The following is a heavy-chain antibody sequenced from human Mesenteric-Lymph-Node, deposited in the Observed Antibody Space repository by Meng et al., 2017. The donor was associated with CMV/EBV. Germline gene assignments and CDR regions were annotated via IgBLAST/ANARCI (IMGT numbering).Heavy chain of an antibody. V-gene: IGHV1-69*10. J-gene: IGHJ4*02. Sequence: TCAASGFTFSSYAMSWVRQAPGQGLEWMGGIIPILGIANYAQKFQGRVTITADKSTSTAYMELSSLRSEDTAVYYCASRGYSYGYDYWGQGTLVTVSS. CDR1: GFTFSSYA. CDR3: ASRGYSYGYDY. D-gene: IGHD5-18*01. CDR2: IIPILGIA.